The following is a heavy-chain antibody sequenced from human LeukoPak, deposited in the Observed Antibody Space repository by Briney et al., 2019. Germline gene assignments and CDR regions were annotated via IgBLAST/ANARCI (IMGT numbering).Heavy chain of an antibody. CDR2: IKSKTDGGTT. CDR1: GFTFSSHS. D-gene: IGHD3-22*01. V-gene: IGHV3-15*01. J-gene: IGHJ3*02. Sequence: KPGGSLRLSCAASGFTFSSHSMSWVRQAPGKGLEWVGRIKSKTDGGTTDYAAPVKGRFTISRDDSKNTLYLQMNSLKTEDTAVYYCTTGPLYYYDSREGPGFTFDIWGQGTMVTVSS. CDR3: TTGPLYYYDSREGPGFTFDI.